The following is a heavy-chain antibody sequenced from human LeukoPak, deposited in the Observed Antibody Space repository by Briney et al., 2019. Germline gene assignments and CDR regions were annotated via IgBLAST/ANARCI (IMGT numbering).Heavy chain of an antibody. CDR2: INPSGGGT. D-gene: IGHD3-3*01. V-gene: IGHV1-46*01. Sequence: ASVKVSCKASGYTFTSYYMHWVRQAPGQGLEWMGIINPSGGGTSYAQKFQGRVTMTRDTSTSTVYMELSSLRSEDTAVYYCARGTYYDFWSGYYESWFDPWGQGTLVTVSS. J-gene: IGHJ5*02. CDR1: GYTFTSYY. CDR3: ARGTYYDFWSGYYESWFDP.